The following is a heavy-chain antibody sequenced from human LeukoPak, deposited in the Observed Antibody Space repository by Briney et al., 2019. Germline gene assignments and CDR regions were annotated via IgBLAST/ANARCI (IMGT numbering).Heavy chain of an antibody. Sequence: SETLSLTCAVYGGSFSGYYWRWLRQPPGKGLEWIGRIHNSESPYYNPSVKSRVTISVDTSKKQFSVKLNSVTAADTAVYYCALWGTWGYFDYWGQGTLVTVSS. CDR1: GGSFSGYY. CDR2: IHNSESP. J-gene: IGHJ4*02. D-gene: IGHD3-16*01. V-gene: IGHV4-34*01. CDR3: ALWGTWGYFDY.